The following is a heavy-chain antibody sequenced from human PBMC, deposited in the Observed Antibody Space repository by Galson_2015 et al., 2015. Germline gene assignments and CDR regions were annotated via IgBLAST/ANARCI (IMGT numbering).Heavy chain of an antibody. CDR3: TTANVYSVAGPRDY. V-gene: IGHV3-15*01. CDR2: IKSKTDGGTT. D-gene: IGHD6-19*01. CDR1: GFTFSNAW. Sequence: SLRLSCAASGFTFSNAWMSWVRQAPGKGLEWVGRIKSKTDGGTTDYAAPVKGRFTISRDDSKNTLYLQMNSLKTEDTAVYYCTTANVYSVAGPRDYWVQGTLVTVSS. J-gene: IGHJ4*02.